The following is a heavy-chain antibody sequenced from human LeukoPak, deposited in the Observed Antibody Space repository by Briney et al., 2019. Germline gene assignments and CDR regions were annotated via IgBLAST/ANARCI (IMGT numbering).Heavy chain of an antibody. D-gene: IGHD1-1*01. J-gene: IGHJ4*02. CDR1: GGSISSYY. Sequence: SETLSLTCTVSGGSISSYYWSWIRKPPGKGLEWIGYIYYSGSTNYNPSLKSRVTISVATSKNQFSLKLSSVTAADTAVYYCARDKGLGTWGQGTLVTASS. CDR3: ARDKGLGT. CDR2: IYYSGST. V-gene: IGHV4-59*01.